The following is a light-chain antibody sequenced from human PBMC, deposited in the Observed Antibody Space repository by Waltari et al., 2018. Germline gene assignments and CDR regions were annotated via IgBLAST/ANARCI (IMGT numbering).Light chain of an antibody. V-gene: IGLV1-44*01. J-gene: IGLJ1*01. CDR3: AAWDDSLNGHV. CDR2: SNN. Sequence: QSVLTQPPSASGPTWQRVTISCSGSSSNIGSNTVNWYQQLPGTAPKLLIYSNNQRPSGVPDRFSGSKSGTSASLAISGLQSEDEADYYCAAWDDSLNGHVFGTGTKVTVL. CDR1: SSNIGSNT.